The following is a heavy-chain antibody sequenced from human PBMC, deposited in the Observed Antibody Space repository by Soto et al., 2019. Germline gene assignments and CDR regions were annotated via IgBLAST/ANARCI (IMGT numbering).Heavy chain of an antibody. J-gene: IGHJ4*02. CDR3: XXXXXXXXXY. Sequence: QVQLQESGPGLVKPSETLSLTCTVSGXXXXXXXXXWIRQPPGKGLEWIGYIYYSGSTNYNPSLXXXXXXXXXXXXXXXXXXXXXXXXXXXXXXXXXXXXXXXXXYXGQXTLVTVSS. V-gene: IGHV4-59*01. CDR1: GXXXXXXX. CDR2: IYYSGST.